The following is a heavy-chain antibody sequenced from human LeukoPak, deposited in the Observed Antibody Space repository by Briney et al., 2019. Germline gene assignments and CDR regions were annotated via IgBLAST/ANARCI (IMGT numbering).Heavy chain of an antibody. D-gene: IGHD5-18*01. J-gene: IGHJ6*03. CDR1: GFTFSSYA. CDR2: ISGSGGST. V-gene: IGHV3-23*01. CDR3: ARGGQKDTAMAATRYYYYMDV. Sequence: LPGGSLRLSCAASGFTFSSYAMSWVRQAPGKGLEWVSAISGSGGSTYYADSVKGRFTISRDNSKNTLYLQMNSLRAEDTAVYYCARGGQKDTAMAATRYYYYMDVWGKGTTVTVSS.